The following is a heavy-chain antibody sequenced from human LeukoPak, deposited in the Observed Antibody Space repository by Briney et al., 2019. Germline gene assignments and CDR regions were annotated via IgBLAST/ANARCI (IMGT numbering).Heavy chain of an antibody. CDR3: ARHGGRYSRRELEVGY. CDR1: GGSISSYY. J-gene: IGHJ4*02. CDR2: IYYIWST. D-gene: IGHD6-13*01. Sequence: PSETLSLTCTVSGGSISSYYWSWIRQPPGKGLEWMGYIYYIWSTNYNPSLKSRVTISVDTSKNQFSLKLSSVTAADTAVYYCARHGGRYSRRELEVGYWGQRTLVTVPS. V-gene: IGHV4-59*08.